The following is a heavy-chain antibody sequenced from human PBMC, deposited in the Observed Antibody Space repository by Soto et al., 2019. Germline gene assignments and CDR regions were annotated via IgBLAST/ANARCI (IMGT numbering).Heavy chain of an antibody. Sequence: EVQLVESGGDLVQPGGSLRLSCAASGFTLSNHWMHWVRQAPGKGLVWVSSIHGGGSGSSYADSVKGRFTSTSDNAENTLHLQMNGLRGEDSAIYYCVRGIRDWCGMDYWGRGTLVTVSS. D-gene: IGHD2-8*02. CDR1: GFTLSNHW. CDR3: VRGIRDWCGMDY. CDR2: IHGGGSGS. J-gene: IGHJ4*02. V-gene: IGHV3-74*01.